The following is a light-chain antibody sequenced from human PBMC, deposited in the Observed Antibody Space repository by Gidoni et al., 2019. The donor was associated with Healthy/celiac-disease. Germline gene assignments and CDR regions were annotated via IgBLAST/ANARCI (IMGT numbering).Light chain of an antibody. V-gene: IGKV3-11*01. J-gene: IGKJ1*01. CDR1: QSVSSY. CDR3: QQRSNWPPWT. Sequence: EIVLTQSPATLSLSPGERATLSCRASQSVSSYLAWYQQKPGQAPRLLTYDASNRATGIPARFSGSGSGTDVTLTISSLEPEDVAVYYCQQRSNWPPWTFGQGTKVEIK. CDR2: DAS.